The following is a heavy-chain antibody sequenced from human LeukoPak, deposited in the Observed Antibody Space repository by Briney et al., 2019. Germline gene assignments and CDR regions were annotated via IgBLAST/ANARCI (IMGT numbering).Heavy chain of an antibody. CDR2: INPNSGGT. V-gene: IGHV1-2*04. CDR3: ARLSSSTSWGMDFDY. J-gene: IGHJ4*02. Sequence: ASVKVSCKASGYTFTGYYMHWVRQAPGQGLEWMRWINPNSGGTNYAQKFQGWVTMTRDTSISTAYMELSRLRSDDTAVYYCARLSSSTSWGMDFDYWGQGTLVTVSS. CDR1: GYTFTGYY. D-gene: IGHD2-2*01.